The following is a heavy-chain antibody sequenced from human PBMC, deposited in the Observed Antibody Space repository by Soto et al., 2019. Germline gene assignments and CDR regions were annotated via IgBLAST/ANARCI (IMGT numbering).Heavy chain of an antibody. D-gene: IGHD2-8*01. J-gene: IGHJ4*02. Sequence: TLSLTCTVSGGSISSGGYYLSWIRQHPGKGLEWIGYIFYTGSTYYNPSLTSRLTISIDTSTNQFSLQLSSVTAADTAVYYCARLYFGYFDYWGQGAPVTVSS. CDR3: ARLYFGYFDY. CDR2: IFYTGST. V-gene: IGHV4-31*03. CDR1: GGSISSGGYY.